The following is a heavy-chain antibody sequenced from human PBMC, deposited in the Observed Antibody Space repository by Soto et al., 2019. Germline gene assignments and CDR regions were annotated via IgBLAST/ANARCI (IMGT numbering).Heavy chain of an antibody. CDR1: GYTFTGYY. CDR2: INPNSGGT. D-gene: IGHD4-17*01. Sequence: QVQLVQSGAEVKKPGASVKVSCKASGYTFTGYYMHWVRQAPGQGLEWMGWINPNSGGTNYAQKFQGWVTMTRDTSPXTAYMELSRLRSDDTAVYYCARDQTVSAYYYGMDVWGQGTTVTVSS. CDR3: ARDQTVSAYYYGMDV. J-gene: IGHJ6*02. V-gene: IGHV1-2*04.